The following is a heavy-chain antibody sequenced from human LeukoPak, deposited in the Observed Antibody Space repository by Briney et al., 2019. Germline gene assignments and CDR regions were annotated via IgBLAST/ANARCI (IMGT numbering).Heavy chain of an antibody. CDR2: INPSGGST. CDR1: GYTFTSYY. Sequence: GASVKVSCKASGYTFTSYYMHWVRQAPGQGLEWMGIINPSGGSTSYAQKFQGRVTMTRDTSTSTVYMELSSLRAEDTAVYYCARDFRGSAYYYYYYMDVWGKGTTVTVSS. CDR3: ARDFRGSAYYYYYYMDV. V-gene: IGHV1-46*01. J-gene: IGHJ6*03. D-gene: IGHD3-10*01.